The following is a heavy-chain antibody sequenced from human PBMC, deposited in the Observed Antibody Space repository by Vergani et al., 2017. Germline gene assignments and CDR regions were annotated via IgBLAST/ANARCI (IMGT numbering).Heavy chain of an antibody. V-gene: IGHV3-9*01. D-gene: IGHD3-22*01. J-gene: IGHJ4*02. Sequence: EVQLVESGGGLVQPGGSLRLSCAASGFTFDDYAMHWVRQAPGKGLEWVSGISWNSGSIGYADSVKGRFTISRDNAKNSLYLQMNSLRAEDTALYYCARDLVSSGYYYGYWGQGTLVTVSS. CDR3: ARDLVSSGYYYGY. CDR2: ISWNSGSI. CDR1: GFTFDDYA.